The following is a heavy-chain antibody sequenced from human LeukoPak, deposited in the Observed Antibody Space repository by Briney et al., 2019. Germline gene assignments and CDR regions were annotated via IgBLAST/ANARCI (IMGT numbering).Heavy chain of an antibody. CDR1: TFKNYA. CDR2: MSGRGTET. CDR3: AKALREGHRPVYTYYYMAV. J-gene: IGHJ6*03. V-gene: IGHV3-23*01. D-gene: IGHD5-24*01. Sequence: GGSLRLSCSITFKNYAVSCVRQAPGKRREWVSSMSGRGTETYYADSVQGRFTISKDTSGSTVFLEMHSLRADDTAVYYCAKALREGHRPVYTYYYMAVRGQGTTVTVSS.